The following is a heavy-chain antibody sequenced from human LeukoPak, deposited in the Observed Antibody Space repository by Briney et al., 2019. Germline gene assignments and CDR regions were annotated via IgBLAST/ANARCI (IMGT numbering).Heavy chain of an antibody. CDR2: IIPILGTA. V-gene: IGHV1-69*13. Sequence: ASVKVSCKASGGTFSSYAISWVRQAPGQGLEWMGGIIPILGTANYAQKFQGRVTITADESTSTAYMELSSLRSEDTAVYYCARSSAYYDYYRFDYWGQGTLVTVSS. CDR3: ARSSAYYDYYRFDY. D-gene: IGHD5-12*01. CDR1: GGTFSSYA. J-gene: IGHJ4*02.